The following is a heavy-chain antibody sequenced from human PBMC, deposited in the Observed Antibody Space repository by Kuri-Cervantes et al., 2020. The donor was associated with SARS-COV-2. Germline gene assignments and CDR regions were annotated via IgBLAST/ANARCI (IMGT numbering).Heavy chain of an antibody. CDR3: ARRPDPEASYDFWSGYHYYYYMDV. Sequence: ASVKVSCKASGYTFTSYDINWVRQATGQGLEWMGWMNPNSGNTGYAQKFQGRVTITRNTSISTAYMELSSLRSDDTAVYYCARRPDPEASYDFWSGYHYYYYMDVWGKGTTVTVSS. J-gene: IGHJ6*03. CDR2: MNPNSGNT. CDR1: GYTFTSYD. V-gene: IGHV1-8*03. D-gene: IGHD3-3*01.